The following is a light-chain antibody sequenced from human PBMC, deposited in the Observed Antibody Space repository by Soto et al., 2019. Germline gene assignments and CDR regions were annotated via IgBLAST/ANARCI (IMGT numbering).Light chain of an antibody. CDR3: AAWDDSLNGHVV. V-gene: IGLV1-44*01. J-gene: IGLJ2*01. CDR2: SNN. CDR1: NSNIESNT. Sequence: QSVLTQPPSASGTPGQRVTISCSGSNSNIESNTVNWYQQLPGTAPKLLIYSNNHRPSGVPDRFSGSKSGTSASLAISGLQSDDEADYYGAAWDDSLNGHVVFGGGTKLTVL.